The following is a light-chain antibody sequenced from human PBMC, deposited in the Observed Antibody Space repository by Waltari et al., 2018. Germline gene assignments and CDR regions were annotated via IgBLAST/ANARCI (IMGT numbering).Light chain of an antibody. J-gene: IGKJ4*01. V-gene: IGKV4-1*01. Sequence: DIVMTQSPDSLAVSLGERETINCKSSQTVLYSSNNKNYLAWYQQKPGQPPKLLIYWASTRESGVPDRFIGSGSGTDFTLTISSLQAEDVAVYYCRQYPTTPLTFGGGTKVEVK. CDR3: RQYPTTPLT. CDR2: WAS. CDR1: QTVLYSSNNKNY.